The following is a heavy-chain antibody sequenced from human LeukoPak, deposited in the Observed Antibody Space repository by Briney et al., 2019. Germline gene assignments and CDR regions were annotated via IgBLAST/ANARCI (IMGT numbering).Heavy chain of an antibody. CDR1: GYTFTSYG. CDR2: ISAYNSNT. D-gene: IGHD2-15*01. CDR3: AREKLLDFDY. Sequence: GASVKVSCKASGYTFTSYGISWVRQAPGQWLGWMGWISAYNSNTNYAQKLQGRVTMTTDTSTSTAYMELRSLRSDDTAVYYCAREKLLDFDYWGQGTLVTVSS. J-gene: IGHJ4*02. V-gene: IGHV1-18*01.